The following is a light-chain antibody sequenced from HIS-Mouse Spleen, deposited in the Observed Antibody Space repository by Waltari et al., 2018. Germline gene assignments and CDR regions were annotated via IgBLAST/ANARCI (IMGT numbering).Light chain of an antibody. CDR1: NIGSKS. J-gene: IGLJ2*01. CDR2: DGS. V-gene: IGLV3-21*02. Sequence: SYELTQPPSVSVSPGQTARITCGGNNIGSKSVHWYQQKPGQAPVLVVYDGSDRPSGSPERVSGSNSGNTATLTISRVEAGDEADYYCQVWDSSSDHVVFGGGTKLTVL. CDR3: QVWDSSSDHVV.